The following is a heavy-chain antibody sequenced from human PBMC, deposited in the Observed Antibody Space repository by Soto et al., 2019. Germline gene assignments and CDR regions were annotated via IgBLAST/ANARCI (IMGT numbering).Heavy chain of an antibody. CDR1: SFTFSSYA. J-gene: IGHJ2*01. V-gene: IGHV3-30*18. CDR2: ISYDGRNK. D-gene: IGHD6-19*01. CDR3: AKNYGPGIAVAGTDWYCDL. Sequence: QVQLVESGGGVVQPGRSLRLSCVASSFTFSSYAIHWVRQAPGKGLQWVAFISYDGRNKDYADSVKGRFTSSRDNSRNTLYLQMSSLRAEDTAVYYCAKNYGPGIAVAGTDWYCDLWGRGTLVTVSS.